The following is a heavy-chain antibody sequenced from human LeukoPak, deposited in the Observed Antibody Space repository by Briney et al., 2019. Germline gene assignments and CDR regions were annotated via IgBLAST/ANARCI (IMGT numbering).Heavy chain of an antibody. CDR2: IYYSGST. CDR3: ARVLSDADAFDI. J-gene: IGHJ3*02. CDR1: GGSVSSGSYY. Sequence: SETLSLTCTVSGGSVSSGSYYGSWIRQPPGKGLEWIGYIYYSGSTNYNPSLKSRVTISVDTSKNQFSLKLSSVTAADTAVYYCARVLSDADAFDIWGQGTMVTVSS. V-gene: IGHV4-61*01.